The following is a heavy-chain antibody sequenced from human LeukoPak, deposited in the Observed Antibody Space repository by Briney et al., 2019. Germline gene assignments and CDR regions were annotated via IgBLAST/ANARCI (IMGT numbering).Heavy chain of an antibody. D-gene: IGHD3-22*01. J-gene: IGHJ4*02. Sequence: SETLPLTCTVSGGSISSYYWSWIRQPAGKGLEWIGRIYTSGSTDYNPSLKSRVTMSVDTSKNQFSLKLSSVTAADTAVYYCARDAPRYYYDSSGYYSYYFDYWGQGTLVTVSS. CDR3: ARDAPRYYYDSSGYYSYYFDY. CDR1: GGSISSYY. CDR2: IYTSGST. V-gene: IGHV4-4*07.